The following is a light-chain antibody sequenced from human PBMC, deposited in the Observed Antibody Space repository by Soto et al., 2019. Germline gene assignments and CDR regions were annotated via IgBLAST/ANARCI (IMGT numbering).Light chain of an antibody. V-gene: IGLV1-44*01. Sequence: QSVLTQPPSASGTPGQRVTISCSGSSSTIGRNAVNWYQQLPGTAPKLLIYSSNQRPSGVPDRFSGSKSDTSASLAISGLQSEDEADYYGATWDDSLNGLYVFGTGTKLTVL. CDR2: SSN. CDR1: SSTIGRNA. J-gene: IGLJ1*01. CDR3: ATWDDSLNGLYV.